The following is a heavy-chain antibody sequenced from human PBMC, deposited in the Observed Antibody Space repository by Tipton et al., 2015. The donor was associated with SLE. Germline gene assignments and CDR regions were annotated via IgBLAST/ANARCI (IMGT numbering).Heavy chain of an antibody. V-gene: IGHV4-39*07. J-gene: IGHJ4*02. CDR1: GGSISSSSYY. CDR3: AKKYYFSSKYFDF. D-gene: IGHD3-10*01. CDR2: IYHDGST. Sequence: GLVKPSETLSLTCTVSGGSISSSSYYWAWVRQPPGKGLEWIAEIYHDGSTNYNPSLNSRVTMSLDKSKNQFSLKLSSVTAADTAVYYCAKKYYFSSKYFDFWGQGTLVTVSS.